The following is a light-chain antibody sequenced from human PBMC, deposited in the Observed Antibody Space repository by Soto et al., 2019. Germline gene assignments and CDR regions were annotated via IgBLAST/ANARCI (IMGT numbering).Light chain of an antibody. CDR2: EVS. CDR1: SSDVGGYNY. CDR3: SSYAGSNNYV. Sequence: QSALTQPPSAPGSPGQSVTISCTGTSSDVGGYNYVSWYQQHPGKAPKLMIYEVSKRPSGVPDCFSGSKSGNTASLTVSGLQAEDEADYYCSSYAGSNNYVFGTGTKVTVL. J-gene: IGLJ1*01. V-gene: IGLV2-8*01.